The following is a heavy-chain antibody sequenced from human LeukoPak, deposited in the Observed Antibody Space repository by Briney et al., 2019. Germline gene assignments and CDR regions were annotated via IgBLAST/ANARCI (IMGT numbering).Heavy chain of an antibody. Sequence: PGGSLRPSCAPSAFTVTSDAISWARQPPGEGLGWVSAISGSGGSTYYTDSVKGRFTISRDNSKNTLYLQMNSLRAEDTAVYYCAKSPGSLLWFGELLYYFDYWGQGTLVTVSS. CDR2: ISGSGGST. V-gene: IGHV3-23*01. D-gene: IGHD3-10*01. J-gene: IGHJ4*02. CDR3: AKSPGSLLWFGELLYYFDY. CDR1: AFTVTSDA.